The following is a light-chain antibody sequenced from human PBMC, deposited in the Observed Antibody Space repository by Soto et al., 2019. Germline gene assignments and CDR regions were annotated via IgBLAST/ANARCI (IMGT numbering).Light chain of an antibody. V-gene: IGKV3-15*01. CDR2: GAS. CDR1: QSVSSN. J-gene: IGKJ1*01. Sequence: EIGMTQSPATLSVSPGERATLYCRASQSVSSNLAWYQQKPGQAPRLLIYGASTRATGVPARFGGSGSGTEFTLTISSLQSEDFSTYYCQQYSDWPPGTFGQGTKVDIK. CDR3: QQYSDWPPGT.